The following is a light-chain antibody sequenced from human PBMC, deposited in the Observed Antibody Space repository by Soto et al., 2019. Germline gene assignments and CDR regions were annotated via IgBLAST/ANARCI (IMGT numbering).Light chain of an antibody. V-gene: IGKV4-1*01. J-gene: IGKJ1*01. Sequence: DIVMTQSPDSLAVSLGERAIINCKSSQTVLYSSTNKNYLAWYQQKPGQPPKLLIYWASTRESGVPDRFSGSGSETDFTLTISSRQAEDVAVYFCHQYFTTPPTFGQGTKVELK. CDR3: HQYFTTPPT. CDR1: QTVLYSSTNKNY. CDR2: WAS.